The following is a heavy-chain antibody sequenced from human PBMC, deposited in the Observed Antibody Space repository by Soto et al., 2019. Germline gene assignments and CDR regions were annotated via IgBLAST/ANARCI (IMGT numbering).Heavy chain of an antibody. V-gene: IGHV3-48*01. D-gene: IGHD6-19*01. CDR1: GFTFSTYS. CDR3: ARAPKQWLAMLDY. J-gene: IGHJ4*02. Sequence: GGSLRLSCAASGFTFSTYSMNWVRQAPGKGLEWVSYISSSSSTIFYTDSVKGRFTVSRDNSKNTLYLQMNSLRAEDTAVYYCARAPKQWLAMLDYWGQGTLVTVS. CDR2: ISSSSSTI.